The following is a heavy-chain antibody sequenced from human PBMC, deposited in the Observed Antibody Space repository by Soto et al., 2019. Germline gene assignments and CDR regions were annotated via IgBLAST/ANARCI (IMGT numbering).Heavy chain of an antibody. D-gene: IGHD1-26*01. V-gene: IGHV1-18*01. CDR2: ISANNGNT. CDR1: GYTFTNYG. Sequence: QVQLVQSGAEVKKPGASVKVSCKASGYTFTNYGISWVRQAPGQGLEWMGWISANNGNTNYEQKLQGRVTMTTDTATRTAYVERRSLRSDDTAVYYCARDRGSYALDYWGQGTLVTVSS. J-gene: IGHJ4*02. CDR3: ARDRGSYALDY.